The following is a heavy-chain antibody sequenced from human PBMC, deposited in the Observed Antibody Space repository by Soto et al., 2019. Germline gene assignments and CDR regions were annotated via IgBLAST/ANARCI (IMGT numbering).Heavy chain of an antibody. CDR2: ISGSGGST. CDR1: GFTFSTYA. D-gene: IGHD2-15*01. Sequence: EAQLLESGGGLVQPGGSLRLSCAASGFTFSTYAMSWVRQGPGTGLEWVSAISGSGGSTDYADSVKGRFTISRDNSKNTLYLQMNSLRAEDTAVYYCAKDRDSGSYSDYWGQGTLVTVSS. CDR3: AKDRDSGSYSDY. V-gene: IGHV3-23*01. J-gene: IGHJ4*03.